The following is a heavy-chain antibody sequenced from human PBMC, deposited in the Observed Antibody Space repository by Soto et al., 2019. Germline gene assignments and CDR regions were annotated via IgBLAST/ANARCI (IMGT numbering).Heavy chain of an antibody. V-gene: IGHV3-7*01. D-gene: IGHD3-3*01. CDR2: IKQDGSEK. J-gene: IGHJ6*02. Sequence: GGSLRLSCAASGFTFSSYWMSWVRQAPGKGLEWVANIKQDGSEKNYVDSVKGRFTLSRDNAKNSLYLQMNSLRGEDTAVYYCARDSTIFGVVIQGAYYYYGMDVWGQGTTVTVSS. CDR1: GFTFSSYW. CDR3: ARDSTIFGVVIQGAYYYYGMDV.